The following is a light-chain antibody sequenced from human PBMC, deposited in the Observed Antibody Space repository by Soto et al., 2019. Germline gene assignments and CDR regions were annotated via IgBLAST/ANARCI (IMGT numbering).Light chain of an antibody. Sequence: QSVLTQQPSASGTPGQSVTISCSGSSSNIGSNTVNWYQHLPGTAPKLLIYSNNQRPSGVPDRFSGSKSGASVSLAVSRLQSEDEADYYCATWDDSLNGWVFGGGTKLTVL. CDR3: ATWDDSLNGWV. CDR2: SNN. CDR1: SSNIGSNT. V-gene: IGLV1-44*01. J-gene: IGLJ3*02.